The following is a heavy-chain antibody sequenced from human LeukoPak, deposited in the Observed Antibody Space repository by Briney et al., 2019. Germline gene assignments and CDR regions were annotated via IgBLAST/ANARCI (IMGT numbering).Heavy chain of an antibody. V-gene: IGHV1-69*05. Sequence: GSSVKVSCKASGGTFSSYAISWVRQAPGQGLEWMGGIIPIFGTANYAQKFQGRVTITTDESTSTAYMELSSLRSEDTAVYYCARVGPPAGSGSYSTPRVWGQGTLVTVSS. D-gene: IGHD3-10*01. CDR1: GGTFSSYA. CDR3: ARVGPPAGSGSYSTPRV. J-gene: IGHJ4*02. CDR2: IIPIFGTA.